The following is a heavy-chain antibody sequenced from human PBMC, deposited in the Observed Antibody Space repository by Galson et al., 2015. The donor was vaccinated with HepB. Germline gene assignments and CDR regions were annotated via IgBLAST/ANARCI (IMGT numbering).Heavy chain of an antibody. CDR2: IIPIFGTA. D-gene: IGHD5-12*01. CDR1: GGTFSSYA. V-gene: IGHV1-69*13. Sequence: SVKVSCKASGGTFSSYAISWVRQAPGQGLEWMGGIIPIFGTANYAQKFQGRVTITADESTSTAYMELSSLRSEDTAVYYCAALSDYDGIKYWYFDLWGRGTLVTVSS. J-gene: IGHJ2*01. CDR3: AALSDYDGIKYWYFDL.